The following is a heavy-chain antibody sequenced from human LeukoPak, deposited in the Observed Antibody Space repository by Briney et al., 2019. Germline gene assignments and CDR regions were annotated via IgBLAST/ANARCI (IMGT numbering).Heavy chain of an antibody. CDR1: GYTFTSYY. CDR3: ARTTCSGGSCYNWFDP. V-gene: IGHV1-46*01. J-gene: IGHJ5*02. Sequence: VASVKVSCKASGYTFTSYYMHWVRQAPGQGLEWMGIINPSGGSTSYAQKFQGRVTMTRDTSTSTVYMELSSLRSEDTAVYYCARTTCSGGSCYNWFDPWGQGTLVTVSS. CDR2: INPSGGST. D-gene: IGHD2-15*01.